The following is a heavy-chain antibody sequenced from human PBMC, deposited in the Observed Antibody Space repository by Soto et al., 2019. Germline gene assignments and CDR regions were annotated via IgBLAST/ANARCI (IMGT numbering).Heavy chain of an antibody. CDR3: ARPSINFFFDY. V-gene: IGHV3-7*01. J-gene: IGHJ4*02. CDR1: GFTFSSYW. CDR2: IKQDGSEN. Sequence: GGSLRLSCAASGFTFSSYWMSWVRQAPGKGLEWVANIKQDGSENYYVDSVKGRFTISRDNAKNSLYLQMNSLRAEDTAVYYCARPSINFFFDYWGQGTLVTVSS. D-gene: IGHD3-10*01.